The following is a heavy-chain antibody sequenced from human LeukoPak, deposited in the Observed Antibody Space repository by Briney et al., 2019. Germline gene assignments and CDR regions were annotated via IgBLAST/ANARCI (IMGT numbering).Heavy chain of an antibody. CDR3: ARTAARRFDY. V-gene: IGHV1-46*01. Sequence: ASVKVSCKASGYTFPSYFMHWVRQAPGQGLEWMGIINPTGGSTTYAQKSQGRVTMTRDTSTSTVYMELSSLRPDDTAVYYCARTAARRFDYWGQGTLVTVSS. D-gene: IGHD6-6*01. CDR1: GYTFPSYF. J-gene: IGHJ4*02. CDR2: INPTGGST.